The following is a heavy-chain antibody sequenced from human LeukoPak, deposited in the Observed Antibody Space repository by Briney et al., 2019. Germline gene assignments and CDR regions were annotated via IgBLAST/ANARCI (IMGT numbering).Heavy chain of an antibody. D-gene: IGHD3-10*01. CDR2: IYYGGST. Sequence: PSETLSLTCTVSGGSISSSTDNWGWIRQPPGKGLEWIGSIYYGGSTYYNPSLKSRVTISVDTSKNQFSLKLSSVTAADTAVYYCARNRYYYGSGSYGVPNWFDPWGQGTLVTVSS. CDR1: GGSISSSTDN. J-gene: IGHJ5*02. CDR3: ARNRYYYGSGSYGVPNWFDP. V-gene: IGHV4-39*01.